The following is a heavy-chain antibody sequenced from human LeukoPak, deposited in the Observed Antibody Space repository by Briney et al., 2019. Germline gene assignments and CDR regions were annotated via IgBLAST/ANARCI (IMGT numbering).Heavy chain of an antibody. D-gene: IGHD5-24*01. V-gene: IGHV4-39*01. Sequence: PSETLSLTCTVSGGSISSSSYYWGWIRHPPGKGLKWIGNIYYSGSTYYNPSLESRVTISVDTSKNQFSLKLSSVTAADTAVYYCARGRDGYNSPRYYYYYYYMDVWGKGTTVTVSS. CDR3: ARGRDGYNSPRYYYYYYYMDV. CDR2: IYYSGST. CDR1: GGSISSSSYY. J-gene: IGHJ6*03.